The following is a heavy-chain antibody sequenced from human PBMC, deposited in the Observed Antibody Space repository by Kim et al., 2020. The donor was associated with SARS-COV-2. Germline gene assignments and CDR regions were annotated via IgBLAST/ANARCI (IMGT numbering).Heavy chain of an antibody. CDR3: ARDCGSDCYWV. D-gene: IGHD2-21*02. Sequence: SETLSLTCTVSGGSISSYYWGWIRQSAGKGLEWIGRIQSSGSTNYNPSLKSRVSMSVDTSKNQFSLKLSSVTAADTAVYYCARDCGSDCYWVWGQGTLVTVSS. V-gene: IGHV4-4*07. CDR2: IQSSGST. J-gene: IGHJ4*02. CDR1: GGSISSYY.